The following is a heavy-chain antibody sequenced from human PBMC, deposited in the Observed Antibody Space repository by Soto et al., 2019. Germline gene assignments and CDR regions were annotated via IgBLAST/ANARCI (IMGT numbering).Heavy chain of an antibody. CDR1: GFTFSGYA. CDR3: AKSYFGDYEPRLLFAK. Sequence: EVQLLESGGGLVQPGGSLRLSCAASGFTFSGYAINWVRQAPGKGLEWVSSISGSGSSTNYADSVKGRFTISRDNARDTVYLPMNSLGAEDTAVYYCAKSYFGDYEPRLLFAKWCQGTLVTVSS. CDR2: ISGSGSST. D-gene: IGHD4-17*01. J-gene: IGHJ4*02. V-gene: IGHV3-23*01.